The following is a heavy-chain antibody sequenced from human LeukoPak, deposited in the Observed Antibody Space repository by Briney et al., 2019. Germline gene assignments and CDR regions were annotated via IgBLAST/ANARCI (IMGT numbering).Heavy chain of an antibody. V-gene: IGHV4-39*02. CDR1: SGSVRSNYYS. CDR2: LDDSGNT. Sequence: SETLSLTCSVSSGSVRSNYYSWAWIRQAPGKGLEWVGGLDDSGNTYYNPSLKSRLTMSVDTSKNHFSLNLKSVAAADKSVYYCARRLRIGAAEWFNPWGQGIMVTVSS. D-gene: IGHD2-15*01. J-gene: IGHJ5*02. CDR3: ARRLRIGAAEWFNP.